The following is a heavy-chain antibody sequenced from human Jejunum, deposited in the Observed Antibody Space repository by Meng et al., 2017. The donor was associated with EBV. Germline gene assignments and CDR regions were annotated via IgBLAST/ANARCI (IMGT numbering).Heavy chain of an antibody. CDR1: GFTFSNAW. Sequence: EVQLVESGGGLVKPGGSLRLSCAASGFTFSNAWMTWVRQAPGKGLEWVGRIKSKKDGVTADYAAPVKGRFTISRDDSKDTLYLQMNSLKTEDTAVYYCTTSHSISGGVFDNWGQGTLVTVSS. D-gene: IGHD6-13*01. V-gene: IGHV3-15*01. J-gene: IGHJ4*02. CDR3: TTSHSISGGVFDN. CDR2: IKSKKDGVTA.